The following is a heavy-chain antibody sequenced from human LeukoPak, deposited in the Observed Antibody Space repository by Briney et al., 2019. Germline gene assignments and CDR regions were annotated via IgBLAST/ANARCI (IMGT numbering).Heavy chain of an antibody. CDR2: ISGGGVTT. Sequence: PGGSLRLSCAVSGFAFSSYGMSWVRHAPGEGLEWVSSISGGGVTTYYADSVKGRFTISRDNSKNTLYLQMNSLRAEDTAVYYCARRAGAYSHPYDYWGQGTLVTVSS. CDR3: ARRAGAYSHPYDY. J-gene: IGHJ4*02. D-gene: IGHD4/OR15-4a*01. CDR1: GFAFSSYG. V-gene: IGHV3-23*01.